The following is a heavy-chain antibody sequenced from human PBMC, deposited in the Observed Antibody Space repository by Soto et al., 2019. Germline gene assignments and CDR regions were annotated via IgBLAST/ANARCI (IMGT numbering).Heavy chain of an antibody. D-gene: IGHD6-13*01. CDR1: GGSISSYF. Sequence: ETLSLTCTVSGGSISSYFYIWVRQPPGKGLEWIGSVYYTGTTDYNPSLRSRVTISVDTSKTQFSLNLRSVTAADTAVYYCARDLAAVPRAFDYWGRGTLVTVSS. CDR3: ARDLAAVPRAFDY. CDR2: VYYTGTT. J-gene: IGHJ4*02. V-gene: IGHV4-59*01.